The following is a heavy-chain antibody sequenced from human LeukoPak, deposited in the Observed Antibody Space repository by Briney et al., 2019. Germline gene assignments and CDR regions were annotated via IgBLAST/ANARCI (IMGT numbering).Heavy chain of an antibody. CDR2: ISGNSDDI. CDR3: TSGY. V-gene: IGHV3-21*01. J-gene: IGHJ4*02. CDR1: GFTFGSYT. Sequence: GRSLRLSCAASGFTFGSYTLNWVRQPPGGGLEWVSSISGNSDDIHYADSVKGRFTISRDNAKNSLYLQMSSLRAEDTAVYYCTSGYWGQGTLVIVSS.